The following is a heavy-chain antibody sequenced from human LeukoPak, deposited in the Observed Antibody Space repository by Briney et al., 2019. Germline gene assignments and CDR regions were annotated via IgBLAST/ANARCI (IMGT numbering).Heavy chain of an antibody. CDR3: ARDSSGWIDAFDI. V-gene: IGHV4-30-4*01. CDR2: IYYSGST. CDR1: GGSISSGDYY. D-gene: IGHD6-19*01. J-gene: IGHJ3*02. Sequence: SETLSLTCTVSGGSISSGDYYWSWIRQPPGKGLEWIGYIYYSGSTYYNPSLKSRVTISVDTSKNQFSLKLSSVTAADTAVYYCARDSSGWIDAFDIWGQGTMVTVSP.